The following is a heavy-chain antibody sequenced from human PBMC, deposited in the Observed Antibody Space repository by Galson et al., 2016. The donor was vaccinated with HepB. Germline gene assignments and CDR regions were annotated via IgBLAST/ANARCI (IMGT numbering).Heavy chain of an antibody. CDR3: ARGRRGAISDFFDS. Sequence: SLRLSCAASGFTFSNYWMYWVRQAPGKGLVWVSRIKTDGSITGYADSVKGRFTISRANGKETMYLQMNSLRAEDTALYYCARGRRGAISDFFDSWGHGTMVTVSS. CDR1: GFTFSNYW. CDR2: IKTDGSIT. V-gene: IGHV3-74*01. D-gene: IGHD3-9*01. J-gene: IGHJ3*01.